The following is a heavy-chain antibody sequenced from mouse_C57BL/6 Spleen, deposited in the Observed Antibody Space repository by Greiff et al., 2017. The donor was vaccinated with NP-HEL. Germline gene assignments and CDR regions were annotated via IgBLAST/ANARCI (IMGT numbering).Heavy chain of an antibody. CDR2: IYPGDGDT. V-gene: IGHV1-80*01. D-gene: IGHD2-4*01. J-gene: IGHJ2*01. CDR3: ARATMITTPRYFDY. CDR1: GYAFSSYW. Sequence: VKLMESGAELVKPGASVKISCKASGYAFSSYWMNWVKQRPGKGLEWIGQIYPGDGDTNYNGKFKGKATLTADKSSSTAYMQLSSLTSEDSAVYFCARATMITTPRYFDYWGQGTTLTVSS.